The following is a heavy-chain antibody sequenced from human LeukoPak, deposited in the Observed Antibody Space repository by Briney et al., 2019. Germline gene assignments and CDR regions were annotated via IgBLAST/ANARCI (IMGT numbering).Heavy chain of an antibody. CDR3: ARAEGYSPDY. CDR2: IIPIFGTA. Sequence: ASVKVSCKASGGTFSSYAISWVRQAPGQGLEWMGGIIPIFGTANYAQKFQGRVTMTRDTSTSTVYMELSSLRSEDTAVYYCARAEGYSPDYWGQGTLVTVSS. V-gene: IGHV1-69*05. CDR1: GGTFSSYA. J-gene: IGHJ4*02. D-gene: IGHD5-24*01.